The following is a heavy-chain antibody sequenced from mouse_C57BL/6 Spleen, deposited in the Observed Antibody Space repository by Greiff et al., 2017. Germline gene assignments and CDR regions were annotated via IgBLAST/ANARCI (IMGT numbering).Heavy chain of an antibody. V-gene: IGHV5-6*01. J-gene: IGHJ1*03. CDR2: ISSGGSYT. CDR1: GFTFSSYG. D-gene: IGHD1-1*01. CDR3: ARQSLDYYGSSYWYFDV. Sequence: EVKLMESGGDLVKPGGSLKLSCAASGFTFSSYGMSWVRQTPDKRLEWVATISSGGSYTYYPDSVKGRFTISRDNAKNTLYRQMSSLKSEDTAMYYCARQSLDYYGSSYWYFDVWGTGTTVTVSS.